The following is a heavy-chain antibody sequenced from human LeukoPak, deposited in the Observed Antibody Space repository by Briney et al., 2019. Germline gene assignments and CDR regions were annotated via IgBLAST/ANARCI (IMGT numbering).Heavy chain of an antibody. CDR2: FDPEDGAR. CDR1: GDTVTGFS. D-gene: IGHD3-16*01. Sequence: ASVKVSCKVSGDTVTGFSIHWVRQAPGHGLEWMGGFDPEDGARIFAQKFQGRVTMTEDTSTDTAYMDLSSLRSEDTAVYYCATGYAYDYSLYWGQGTLVTVSS. CDR3: ATGYAYDYSLY. J-gene: IGHJ4*02. V-gene: IGHV1-24*01.